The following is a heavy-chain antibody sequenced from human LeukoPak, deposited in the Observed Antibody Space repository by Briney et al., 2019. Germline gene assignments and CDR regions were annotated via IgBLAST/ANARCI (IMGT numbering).Heavy chain of an antibody. V-gene: IGHV4-39*07. CDR2: IYYSGST. CDR1: GGSISSSSYY. Sequence: SETLSLTCTVSGGSISSSSYYWGWIRQPPGKGLEWIGSIYYSGSTYYNPSLKSRVTISVDRSKNQFSLKLSSVTAADTAVYYCARDRGSHRGRPDAFDIWGQGTMVTVSS. CDR3: ARDRGSHRGRPDAFDI. J-gene: IGHJ3*02. D-gene: IGHD3-16*02.